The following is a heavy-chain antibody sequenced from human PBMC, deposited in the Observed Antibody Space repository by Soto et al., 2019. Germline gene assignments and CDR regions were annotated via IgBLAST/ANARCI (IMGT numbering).Heavy chain of an antibody. CDR3: ASRPSYDYAPLLSAFEI. Sequence: PGGSLRLSCAASGFTFSSYSMNWVRQAPGKGLEWVSSISSSSSYIYYADSVKGRFTISRDNAKNSLYLQMNSLRAEDTAVYYCASRPSYDYAPLLSAFEIWGQGTMVTVSS. J-gene: IGHJ3*02. D-gene: IGHD3-16*01. CDR1: GFTFSSYS. CDR2: ISSSSSYI. V-gene: IGHV3-21*01.